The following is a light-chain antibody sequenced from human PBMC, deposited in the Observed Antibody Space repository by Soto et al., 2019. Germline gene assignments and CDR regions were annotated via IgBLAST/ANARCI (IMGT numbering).Light chain of an antibody. CDR3: HQAYSSPLT. CDR1: QTVLYSSNHKNY. J-gene: IGKJ4*01. V-gene: IGKV4-1*01. Sequence: IFPAPTPYTLITHLAATAPITCGSRQTVLYSSNHKNYLAWYGHKPGQPSKLLSHWAPTRESGVPDRFSGSGSGKEFNLTFCIFESEDVRVSNCHQAYSSPLTFGGGTKVDIK. CDR2: WAP.